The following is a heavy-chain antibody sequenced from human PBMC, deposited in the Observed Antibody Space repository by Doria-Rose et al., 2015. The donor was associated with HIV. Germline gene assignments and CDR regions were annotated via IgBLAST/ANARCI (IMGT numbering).Heavy chain of an antibody. CDR1: RVSLSSPGMG. Sequence: QITLKESGPVLVKPTETLTLTCTASRVSLSSPGMGVSWIRQPPGKALEWLANIFSDDERSYKTSLKSRLTISRGTAKSQVVLTMTDMDPVDTATYYCARIKSSRWYHKYYFDFWGQGTLVIVSA. D-gene: IGHD6-13*01. V-gene: IGHV2-26*01. CDR3: ARIKSSRWYHKYYFDF. CDR2: IFSDDER. J-gene: IGHJ4*02.